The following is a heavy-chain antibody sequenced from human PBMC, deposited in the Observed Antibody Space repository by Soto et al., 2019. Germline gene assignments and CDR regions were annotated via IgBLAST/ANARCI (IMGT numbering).Heavy chain of an antibody. CDR3: AKGAMIERTLLNWFDP. Sequence: ASVKVSCKASGYTFTSYYMHWVRQAPGQGLEWMGIINPSGGSTSYAQKFQGRVTMTRDTSTSTVYMELSSLRSEDTAVYYCAKGAMIERTLLNWFDPWGQGTLVTVSS. CDR2: INPSGGST. J-gene: IGHJ5*02. V-gene: IGHV1-46*01. CDR1: GYTFTSYY. D-gene: IGHD3-22*01.